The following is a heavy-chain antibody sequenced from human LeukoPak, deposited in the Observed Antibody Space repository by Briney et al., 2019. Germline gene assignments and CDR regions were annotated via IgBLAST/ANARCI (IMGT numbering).Heavy chain of an antibody. J-gene: IGHJ3*02. Sequence: GESLKFSCKAFGYRFTSYWIGGVRQMPGKGLEWMGIIYPGDSDTRYSPSFQGQVTISADKSISTAYLHWSSLKASDTAMYYCARPVEMATLSTFYIWGQGTMVTVSS. CDR2: IYPGDSDT. CDR3: ARPVEMATLSTFYI. V-gene: IGHV5-51*01. D-gene: IGHD5-24*01. CDR1: GYRFTSYW.